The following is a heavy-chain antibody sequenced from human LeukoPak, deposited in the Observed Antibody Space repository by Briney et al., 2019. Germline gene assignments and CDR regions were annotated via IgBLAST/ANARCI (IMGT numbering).Heavy chain of an antibody. Sequence: PSETLSLTCTVSGGSISNNYWSWIRQPPGKGLEWVGYIYNSGSTNYNPSLKSRVTISVDTSKNQFSLKLSSVTAADTAVYYCAKGSYGYYYGMDVWGHGATVTVS. J-gene: IGHJ6*02. CDR1: GGSISNNY. D-gene: IGHD5-18*01. CDR2: IYNSGST. CDR3: AKGSYGYYYGMDV. V-gene: IGHV4-59*01.